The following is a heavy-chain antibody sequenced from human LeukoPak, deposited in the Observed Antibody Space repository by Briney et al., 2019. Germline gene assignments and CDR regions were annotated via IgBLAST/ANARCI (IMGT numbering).Heavy chain of an antibody. J-gene: IGHJ5*02. CDR3: ARAEPGTRWFDP. CDR2: IYYSGNT. Sequence: SETLSLTCTVSGVSISSSNSYWGWIRQPPGKGLEWIGSIYYSGNTYYNASLKSQVSISIDTSKNQFSLKLSSVTAADTAVYYCARAEPGTRWFDPWGQGTLVTVSS. CDR1: GVSISSSNSY. V-gene: IGHV4-39*01. D-gene: IGHD6-19*01.